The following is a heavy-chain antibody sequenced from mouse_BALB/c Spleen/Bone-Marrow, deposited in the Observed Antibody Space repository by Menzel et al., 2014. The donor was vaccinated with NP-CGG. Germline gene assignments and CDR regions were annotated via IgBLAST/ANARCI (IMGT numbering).Heavy chain of an antibody. CDR2: IDPSDSYT. D-gene: IGHD1-1*01. V-gene: IGHV1-69*02. CDR1: GYTFTSYW. Sequence: LVESGAELVKPGASVKLSCKASGYTFTSYWMHWVKQRPGQGLEWIGEIDPSDSYTNYNQKFKGKATLTVDKSSSTAYMQLSSLTSEDSAVYYCARDSTTTVVATDYWGQGTTLTVSS. CDR3: ARDSTTTVVATDY. J-gene: IGHJ2*01.